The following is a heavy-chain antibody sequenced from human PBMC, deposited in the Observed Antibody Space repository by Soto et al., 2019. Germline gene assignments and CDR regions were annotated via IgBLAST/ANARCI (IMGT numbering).Heavy chain of an antibody. CDR3: VRRIQFSGSYYGMDV. Sequence: QVQLVQSGPEVKKPGASVKVSCKASGYTFRNYGITWVRQVLGQGLEYMGWINPFNENAKFVQKFQGRVTMTTDTSTAYMEVRSLRNDDTAVYFCVRRIQFSGSYYGMDVWGQGTTVIVSS. J-gene: IGHJ6*02. CDR1: GYTFRNYG. D-gene: IGHD1-26*01. CDR2: INPFNENA. V-gene: IGHV1-18*04.